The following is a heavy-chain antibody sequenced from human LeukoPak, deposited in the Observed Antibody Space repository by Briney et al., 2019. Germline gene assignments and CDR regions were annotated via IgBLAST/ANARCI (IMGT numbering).Heavy chain of an antibody. J-gene: IGHJ4*02. V-gene: IGHV3-30*02. CDR3: AKDLRGSETAGIDY. CDR2: IRYDGSNK. CDR1: GVTFSSYG. Sequence: GVSLRLSCAASGVTFSSYGMHWVRQAPGKGLEWVAFIRYDGSNKYYADSVKGRFTISRDNSKNTLYLQMNSLRAEDTAVYYCAKDLRGSETAGIDYWGQGTLVTVSS. D-gene: IGHD3-10*01.